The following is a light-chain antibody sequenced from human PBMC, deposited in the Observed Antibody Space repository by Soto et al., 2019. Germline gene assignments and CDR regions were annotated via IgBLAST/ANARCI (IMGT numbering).Light chain of an antibody. CDR2: NDS. V-gene: IGLV3-21*02. CDR3: QVWDSSSEWV. J-gene: IGLJ3*02. CDR1: NIGTKS. Sequence: SYELSQPPSVSVAPGQTARITCGGNNIGTKSVHWYQQKPGQAPVLVVFNDSDRPSGIPERFSGSNSGDPATTATLTISRVEAGDEADYYCQVWDSSSEWVFGGGTKVTVL.